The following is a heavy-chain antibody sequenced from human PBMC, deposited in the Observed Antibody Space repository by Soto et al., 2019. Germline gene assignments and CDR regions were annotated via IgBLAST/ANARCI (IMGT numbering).Heavy chain of an antibody. CDR1: GFSLSTSGVG. Sequence: QITLKESGPTLVKPTQTLTLTCTFSGFSLSTSGVGVGWIRQPPGKALEWLALIFWDDDKRYSPSLKSRLTITKDTSKKQVVLTRTNMDPVDTATYYCAHRDYDSYRLSFDYWGQGTLVTVSS. V-gene: IGHV2-5*02. J-gene: IGHJ4*02. CDR2: IFWDDDK. D-gene: IGHD3-16*01. CDR3: AHRDYDSYRLSFDY.